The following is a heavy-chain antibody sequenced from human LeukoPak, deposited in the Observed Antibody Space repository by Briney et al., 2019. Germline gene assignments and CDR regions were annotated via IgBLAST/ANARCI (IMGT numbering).Heavy chain of an antibody. J-gene: IGHJ4*02. CDR2: IYYSGST. CDR3: AGGSGWYFVY. Sequence: SETLSLTCTVSGDSVSSGSSYWSWIRQPPGKGLEWIGYIYYSGSTNYNPSLKSRVTISVDTSKNQFSLKLSSVTAADTAVYYCAGGSGWYFVYWGQGTLVTVSS. V-gene: IGHV4-61*01. D-gene: IGHD6-19*01. CDR1: GDSVSSGSSY.